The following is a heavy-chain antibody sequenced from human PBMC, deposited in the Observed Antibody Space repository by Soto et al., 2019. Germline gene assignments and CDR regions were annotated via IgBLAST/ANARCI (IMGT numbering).Heavy chain of an antibody. V-gene: IGHV1-69*01. CDR3: ARDRDDDGSGNYYNLIDF. CDR1: GGIFSTYA. D-gene: IGHD3-10*01. CDR2: IIPIFGTP. Sequence: QVQLVQSGAEVKKPGSSVKVSCTASGGIFSTYAISWLRQAPGQGLAWMGGIIPIFGTPNYAQRFQGRVTSTADESKSTAYMELSRLRSEDTAVYYCARDRDDDGSGNYYNLIDFLGLGTLVTVSS. J-gene: IGHJ4*02.